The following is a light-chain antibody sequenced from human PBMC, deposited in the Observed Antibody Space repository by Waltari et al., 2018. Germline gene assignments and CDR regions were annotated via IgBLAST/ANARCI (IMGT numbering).Light chain of an antibody. CDR1: QNIRTF. Sequence: DIQMTQSPSSLSASVGDRVTITCRASQNIRTFLNWYQQKPGKAPDLLIYAASSLQTGVPSRFSGSGSGTDFTLTISGLQPEDFAVYFCQLGYTTPRTFGQGTKVEIK. J-gene: IGKJ1*01. CDR2: AAS. V-gene: IGKV1-39*01. CDR3: QLGYTTPRT.